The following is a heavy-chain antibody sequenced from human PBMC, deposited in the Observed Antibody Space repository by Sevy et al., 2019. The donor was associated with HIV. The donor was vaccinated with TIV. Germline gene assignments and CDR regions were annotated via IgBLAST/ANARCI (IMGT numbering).Heavy chain of an antibody. Sequence: GGSLRLSCAASGFTFSDYFMGWVRQAPGRGLEWVANINQDGSQKNYVDSVKGRFTISGDNAKNSLYLQMNRLRVDDTAVYYCARELWPGDYWGQGTLVTVSS. CDR3: ARELWPGDY. V-gene: IGHV3-7*01. CDR1: GFTFSDYF. CDR2: INQDGSQK. D-gene: IGHD2-21*01. J-gene: IGHJ4*02.